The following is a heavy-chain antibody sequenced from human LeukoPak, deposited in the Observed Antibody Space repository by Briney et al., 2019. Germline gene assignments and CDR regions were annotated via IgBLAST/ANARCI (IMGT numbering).Heavy chain of an antibody. J-gene: IGHJ3*02. Sequence: GASVKVSCKVSGYTLTELSIHWVRQAPGKGLEWMGGFDPEDGDAIYAQSFQGRVTMTEDTSTDTPCMELRSLRSEDTAVYYCTTRHSGSWFGAFDIWGQGTMVTVSS. D-gene: IGHD1-26*01. CDR2: FDPEDGDA. CDR1: GYTLTELS. CDR3: TTRHSGSWFGAFDI. V-gene: IGHV1-24*01.